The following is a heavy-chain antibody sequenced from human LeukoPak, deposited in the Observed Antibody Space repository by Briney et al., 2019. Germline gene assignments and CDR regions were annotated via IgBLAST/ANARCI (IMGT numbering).Heavy chain of an antibody. Sequence: SETLSLTCAVYGGSFSGYFSNWIRQPPGKGLEWIGEINHSGSTHYNPSLKSRVTISIDTSKNQISLKLTSVTAADTAVYYCARDSTVVRVRNWFDPWSQGTLVTVSS. J-gene: IGHJ5*02. D-gene: IGHD4-23*01. V-gene: IGHV4-34*01. CDR1: GGSFSGYF. CDR3: ARDSTVVRVRNWFDP. CDR2: INHSGST.